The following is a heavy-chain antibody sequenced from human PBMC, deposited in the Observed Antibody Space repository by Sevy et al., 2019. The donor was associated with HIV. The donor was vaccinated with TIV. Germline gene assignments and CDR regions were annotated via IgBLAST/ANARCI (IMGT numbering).Heavy chain of an antibody. J-gene: IGHJ1*01. CDR1: GFIFSTYS. CDR3: ARARMEYSSSLEYFQY. V-gene: IGHV3-21*01. D-gene: IGHD6-6*01. Sequence: GGSLRLSCAASGFIFSTYSMNWVRQAPGKGLEWVSFISSSSSYIYYADSVKGRFTISRDNAKNSLCLQMNSLRAEDTAVYYCARARMEYSSSLEYFQYWGQGTLVTVSS. CDR2: ISSSSSYI.